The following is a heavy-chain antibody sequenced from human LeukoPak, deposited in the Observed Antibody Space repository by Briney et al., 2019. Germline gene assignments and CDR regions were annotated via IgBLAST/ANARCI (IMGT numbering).Heavy chain of an antibody. CDR2: MNPNSGNT. V-gene: IGHV1-8*03. D-gene: IGHD2-2*02. CDR1: GYTFTSYD. Sequence: GASVKVSCKASGYTFTSYDINWVRQATGQGLEWMGWMNPNSGNTGYAQKFQGRVTITRNTSISTAYMELSSLRSEDTAVYYCASLDCSSTSCYILGRAFDIWGQGTMVTVSS. J-gene: IGHJ3*02. CDR3: ASLDCSSTSCYILGRAFDI.